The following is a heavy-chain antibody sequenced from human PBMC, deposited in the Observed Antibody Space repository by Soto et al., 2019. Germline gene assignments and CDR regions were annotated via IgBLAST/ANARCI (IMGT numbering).Heavy chain of an antibody. V-gene: IGHV1-8*01. CDR2: MNPNSGNT. Sequence: ASVKVSCKASGYTFTIYDINWVLQATGQGLDWMGWMNPNSGNTGYAQKFQGRVTMTRNTSISTAYMELSSLRSEDTAVYYCARLDVSTTTGLYMDVWGKGATVTVSS. D-gene: IGHD2-2*01. J-gene: IGHJ6*03. CDR1: GYTFTIYD. CDR3: ARLDVSTTTGLYMDV.